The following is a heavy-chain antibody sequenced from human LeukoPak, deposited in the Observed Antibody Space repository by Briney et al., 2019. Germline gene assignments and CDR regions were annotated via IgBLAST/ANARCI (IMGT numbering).Heavy chain of an antibody. D-gene: IGHD3-22*01. Sequence: SETLSLTCSVSGGSISSNYWTWIRQSPGKGLEYIGHVSYTGRTRYNPSLQRRLTIALDTSNNHFSPQLTSVSAADTAVYYCARLLDYYDGGAPDIFDIWGQGTMVTVSS. V-gene: IGHV4-59*01. J-gene: IGHJ3*02. CDR3: ARLLDYYDGGAPDIFDI. CDR2: VSYTGRT. CDR1: GGSISSNY.